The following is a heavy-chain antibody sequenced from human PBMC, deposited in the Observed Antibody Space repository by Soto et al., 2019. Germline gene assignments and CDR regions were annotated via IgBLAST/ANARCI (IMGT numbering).Heavy chain of an antibody. CDR2: ISSTTNYI. CDR1: GFTFTRYS. J-gene: IGHJ4*02. V-gene: IGHV3-21*01. Sequence: PGGSLRLSCAASGFTFTRYSMNWVRQAPGKGLEWFSSISSTTNYIYYADSMKGRFTVSRDNAKNSVYLEMNSLSAEDPAVYYCARESEDLTSNFDYWGQGTLVTVSS. CDR3: ARESEDLTSNFDY.